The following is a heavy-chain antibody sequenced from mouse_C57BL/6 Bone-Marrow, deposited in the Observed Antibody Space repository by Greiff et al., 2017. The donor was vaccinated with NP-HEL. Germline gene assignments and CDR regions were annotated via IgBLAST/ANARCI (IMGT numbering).Heavy chain of an antibody. CDR2: SRNKAKGYTT. Sequence: EVKRMEAGGGWGQPGGSLSRSGAASGVTCKDDYRSGVRKPPGKAHEGVGVSRNKAKGYTTEYSASVKGQFTISRDNSQSILYLQMNALRAEDSATYYCARWGDEDYWGQGTTLTVSS. D-gene: IGHD3-3*01. CDR1: GVTCKDDY. J-gene: IGHJ2*01. V-gene: IGHV7-3*01. CDR3: ARWGDEDY.